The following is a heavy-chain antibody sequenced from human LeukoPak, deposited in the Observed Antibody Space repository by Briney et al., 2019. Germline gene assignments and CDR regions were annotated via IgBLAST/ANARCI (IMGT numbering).Heavy chain of an antibody. D-gene: IGHD3-10*01. CDR3: VKALPPGGGVDY. V-gene: IGHV3-64D*06. J-gene: IGHJ4*02. Sequence: GGCLRLSWSASGFTFSTYAMHWVRQAPGKWLEYVSAISRNVGRTYYADSGKGRFTIARDNSKNTLYLQMSSLRAEDTAVYYCVKALPPGGGVDYWGQGTLVTVSS. CDR1: GFTFSTYA. CDR2: ISRNVGRT.